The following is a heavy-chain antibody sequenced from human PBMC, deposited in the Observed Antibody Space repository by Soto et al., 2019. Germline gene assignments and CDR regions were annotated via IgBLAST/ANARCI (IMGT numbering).Heavy chain of an antibody. CDR2: IYYSGST. CDR3: ARHRFKGGEAHFRFLDRPGEFDY. D-gene: IGHD3-3*01. CDR1: GGSISSSSYY. Sequence: SETLSLTCTVSGGSISSSSYYWGWIRQPPGKGLEWIGSIYYSGSTYYNPSLKSRVTISVDTSKNQFSLKLSSVTAADTAVYYCARHRFKGGEAHFRFLDRPGEFDYWGQGTLVTVSS. J-gene: IGHJ4*02. V-gene: IGHV4-39*01.